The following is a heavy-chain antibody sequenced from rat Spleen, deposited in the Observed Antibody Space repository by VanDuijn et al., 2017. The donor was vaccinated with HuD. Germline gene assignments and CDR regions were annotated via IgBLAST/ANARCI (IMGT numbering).Heavy chain of an antibody. CDR3: ASQRTMID. CDR2: IIYDGSRT. J-gene: IGHJ2*01. Sequence: EVQLVESDGGLVQPGKSLKLSCAASGFTLSDHFMAWVRQAPTKGLEWVATIIYDGSRTYYRDSVKGRFTISRDNAKSNLYLQMDSLRSEDTATYYCASQRTMIDWGQGVMVTVSS. V-gene: IGHV5-29*01. CDR1: GFTLSDHF. D-gene: IGHD1-12*01.